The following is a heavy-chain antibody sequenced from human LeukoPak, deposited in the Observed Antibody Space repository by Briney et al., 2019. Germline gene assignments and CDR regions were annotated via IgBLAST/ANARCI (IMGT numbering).Heavy chain of an antibody. CDR2: IIPILGTA. J-gene: IGHJ5*02. Sequence: SVKVSCKASGGTFSSYAISWVRQAPGQGLEWMGRIIPILGTANYAQKFQGRVTITADESTSTAYMELSSLRSEDTAVYYCAVAYDFWSGHTPPWGQGTLVTVSS. D-gene: IGHD3-3*01. V-gene: IGHV1-69*11. CDR3: AVAYDFWSGHTPP. CDR1: GGTFSSYA.